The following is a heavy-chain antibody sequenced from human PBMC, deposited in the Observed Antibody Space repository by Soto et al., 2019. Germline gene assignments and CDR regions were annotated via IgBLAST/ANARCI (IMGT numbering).Heavy chain of an antibody. V-gene: IGHV4-59*01. J-gene: IGHJ6*02. Sequence: SETLSLTCTVSGGSISSYYWSWIRQPPGKGLEWIGYIYYSGSTNYNPSLKSRVTISVDTSKNQFSLKLSSVTAADTAVYYCAAGGGVVVPAANYYYYYGMDVWGQGTTVTVSS. CDR2: IYYSGST. CDR3: AAGGGVVVPAANYYYYYGMDV. D-gene: IGHD2-2*01. CDR1: GGSISSYY.